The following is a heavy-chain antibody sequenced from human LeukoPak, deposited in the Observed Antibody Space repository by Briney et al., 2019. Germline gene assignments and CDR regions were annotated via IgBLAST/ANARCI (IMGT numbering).Heavy chain of an antibody. CDR2: IYHSGST. CDR3: ARGLWFGDENPPYFDY. Sequence: SETLSLTCTVSGYSISSGYYWGWIRQPPGKGLEWIGSIYHSGSTYYNPSLKSRVTISVDTSKNQFSLKLSSVTAADTALYYCARGLWFGDENPPYFDYWGQGTLVTVSS. CDR1: GYSISSGYY. V-gene: IGHV4-38-2*02. J-gene: IGHJ4*02. D-gene: IGHD3-10*01.